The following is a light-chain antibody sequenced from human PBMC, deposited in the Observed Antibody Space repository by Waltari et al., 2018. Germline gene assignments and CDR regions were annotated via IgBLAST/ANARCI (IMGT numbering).Light chain of an antibody. J-gene: IGLJ1*01. Sequence: QSVLTPPPSAPVPPGQSVTISRSASTYNLGRNAVNWYVQLPGMAPKLLIYTTHQRPSGVPDRFSGSKSGTSASLAISGLQSEDEADYYCATWDDSLNGYVFGTATKVTVL. V-gene: IGLV1-44*01. CDR2: TTH. CDR3: ATWDDSLNGYV. CDR1: TYNLGRNA.